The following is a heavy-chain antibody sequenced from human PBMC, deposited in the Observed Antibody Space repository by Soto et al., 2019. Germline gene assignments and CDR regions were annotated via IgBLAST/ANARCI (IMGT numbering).Heavy chain of an antibody. CDR2: INHSGST. V-gene: IGHV4-34*01. D-gene: IGHD3-10*01. Sequence: SETLSLTCAVYGGSFSGYYWSWIRQPPGKGLEWIGEINHSGSTNYNPSLKSRVTISVDTSKNQFSLKLSSVTAADTAVYYCARGMVRGVMGYGMDVWGQGTTVTVSS. CDR1: GGSFSGYY. CDR3: ARGMVRGVMGYGMDV. J-gene: IGHJ6*02.